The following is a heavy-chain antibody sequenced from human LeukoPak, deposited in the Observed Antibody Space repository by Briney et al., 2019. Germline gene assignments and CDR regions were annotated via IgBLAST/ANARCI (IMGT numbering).Heavy chain of an antibody. CDR1: GGSITSYY. D-gene: IGHD3-22*01. Sequence: PSETLSLTCTVSGGSITSYYWSWIRQPPGKGLECIGYIYYSGSTYYNPSLKSRVTISIDTSKNQFSLQLSSVTAADTAVYFCARDGPYDSDAFHFWGQGTVVAVSS. J-gene: IGHJ3*01. CDR3: ARDGPYDSDAFHF. V-gene: IGHV4-59*12. CDR2: IYYSGST.